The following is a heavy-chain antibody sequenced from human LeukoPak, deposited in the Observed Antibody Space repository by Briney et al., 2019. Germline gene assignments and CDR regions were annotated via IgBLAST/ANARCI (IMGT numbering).Heavy chain of an antibody. CDR2: IYGSGST. CDR3: ARDSGTTGEVKFDP. D-gene: IGHD3-10*01. J-gene: IGHJ5*02. V-gene: IGHV4-4*07. Sequence: SGTLSLTCTVSGGSIRSYWSWIRQPAGKGLEWIGRIYGSGSTDYNPSLKSRVTMSIDTPKNQFSLNLISVTAADTAVYYCARDSGTTGEVKFDPWGQGTLVTVSS. CDR1: GGSIRSY.